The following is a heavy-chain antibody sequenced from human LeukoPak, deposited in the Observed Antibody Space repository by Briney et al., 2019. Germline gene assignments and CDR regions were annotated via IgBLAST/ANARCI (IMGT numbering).Heavy chain of an antibody. Sequence: PSETLSLTCAVFGGSFSGYFWSWIRQPPGKGLEWIGYIYYSGSTNYNPSLKSRVTISVDTSKNQFSLKLSSVTAADTAVYYCARGSRRHYDGSGYYFGEFDFWGQGILVTVSS. V-gene: IGHV4-59*08. CDR2: IYYSGST. CDR1: GGSFSGYF. D-gene: IGHD3-22*01. J-gene: IGHJ4*02. CDR3: ARGSRRHYDGSGYYFGEFDF.